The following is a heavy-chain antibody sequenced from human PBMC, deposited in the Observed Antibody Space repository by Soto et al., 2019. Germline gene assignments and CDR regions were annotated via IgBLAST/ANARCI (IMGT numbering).Heavy chain of an antibody. J-gene: IGHJ5*02. CDR2: IIPIFGTA. V-gene: IGHV1-69*01. D-gene: IGHD3-9*01. CDR3: ARLYYDILTGYYKSWFDP. CDR1: GGTFSSYA. Sequence: QVQLVQSGAEVKKPGSSVNVSCKASGGTFSSYAISWVRQAPGQGLEWMGGIIPIFGTANYAQKFQGRVTITADESTSTAYMELSSLRSEDTAVYYCARLYYDILTGYYKSWFDPWGQGTLVTVSS.